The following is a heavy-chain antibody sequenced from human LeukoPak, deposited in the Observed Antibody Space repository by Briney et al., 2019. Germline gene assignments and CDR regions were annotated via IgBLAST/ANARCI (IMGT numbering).Heavy chain of an antibody. CDR3: ARTSSWTRSTYYFDY. D-gene: IGHD6-13*01. J-gene: IGHJ4*02. Sequence: GGSLRLSCAASGFNISSYALSWVRQAPGKGLEWVSGISGSGGSTYYADSVKGRLTISRDNAKNSLYLQMNSLRAEDTAVYYCARTSSWTRSTYYFDYWGQGTLVTVSS. CDR1: GFNISSYA. V-gene: IGHV3-23*01. CDR2: ISGSGGST.